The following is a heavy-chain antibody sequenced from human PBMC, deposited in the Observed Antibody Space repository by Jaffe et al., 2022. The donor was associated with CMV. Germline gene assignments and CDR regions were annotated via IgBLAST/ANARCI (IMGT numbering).Heavy chain of an antibody. CDR2: ISSSGTTI. J-gene: IGHJ4*02. D-gene: IGHD2-21*01. CDR1: RFTFRTYE. Sequence: EVQLVESGGGLVQPGGSLRLSCVVSRFTFRTYEMNWVRQAPGKGLEWISYISSSGTTIYYADSVKGRFTISRDNAKNSLYLQMNSLRVEDTAVYYCARERGQEAGDLWGQGTLVTVSS. CDR3: ARERGQEAGDL. V-gene: IGHV3-48*03.